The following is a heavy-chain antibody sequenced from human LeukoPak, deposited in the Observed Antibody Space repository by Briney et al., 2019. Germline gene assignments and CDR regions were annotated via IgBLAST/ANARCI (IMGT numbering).Heavy chain of an antibody. J-gene: IGHJ6*02. CDR1: GGSFSGYY. CDR2: INHSGST. V-gene: IGHV4-34*01. D-gene: IGHD3-9*01. CDR3: ARGQRYFDWFYGMDV. Sequence: SETLSLTYAVYGGSFSGYYWSWIRQPPGKGLEWIGEINHSGSTNYNPSLKSRVTISVDTSKNQFSLKLSSVTAADTAVYYCARGQRYFDWFYGMDVWGQGTTVTVSS.